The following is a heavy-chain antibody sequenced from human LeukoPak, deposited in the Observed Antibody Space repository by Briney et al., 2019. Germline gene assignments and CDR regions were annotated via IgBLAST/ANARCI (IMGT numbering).Heavy chain of an antibody. J-gene: IGHJ2*01. CDR3: ARLLGSSGYAGDWYFDL. CDR2: LYTNGTV. CDR1: GASITRYY. D-gene: IGHD3-22*01. Sequence: SETLSLTCSVSGASITRYYWTWIRQPDGKGLEWFGRLYTNGTVNYNPSLRSRVTMSRDTSRNQFSLKLTSVTAADTAVYYCARLLGSSGYAGDWYFDLWGPGALVTVSS. V-gene: IGHV4-4*07.